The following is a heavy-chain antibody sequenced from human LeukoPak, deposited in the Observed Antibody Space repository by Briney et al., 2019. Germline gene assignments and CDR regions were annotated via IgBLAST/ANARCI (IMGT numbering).Heavy chain of an antibody. CDR1: GFTFSSYW. V-gene: IGHV3-74*01. CDR3: ARDLDYRVPLDY. Sequence: GGSLRLSCAASGFTFSSYWMHWVRQAPGKGLVWVSRINSDGSSTSYADCVKGRFTISRDNTKNTPYLQMNSLRAEDTAVYYCARDLDYRVPLDYWGQGTLVTVSS. CDR2: INSDGSST. J-gene: IGHJ4*02. D-gene: IGHD3/OR15-3a*01.